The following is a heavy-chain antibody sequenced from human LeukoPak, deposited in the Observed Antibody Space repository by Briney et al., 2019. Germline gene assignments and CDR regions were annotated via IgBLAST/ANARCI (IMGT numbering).Heavy chain of an antibody. V-gene: IGHV3-23*01. CDR2: ISGSGGST. CDR3: AKEEYSTRYYYYGMDV. J-gene: IGHJ6*02. D-gene: IGHD2-2*01. CDR1: GFTFSSYA. Sequence: PGGSLRLSCAASGFTFSSYAMSWVRQAPGKGLEWVSAISGSGGSTYYADSVKGRFTISRDNSKNTLYPQMSSLRAEDTAIYYCAKEEYSTRYYYYGMDVWGQGTTVTVSS.